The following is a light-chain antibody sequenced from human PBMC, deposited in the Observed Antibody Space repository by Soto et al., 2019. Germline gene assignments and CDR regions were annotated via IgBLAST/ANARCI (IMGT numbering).Light chain of an antibody. J-gene: IGKJ3*01. CDR1: ESVSTSY. CDR3: QHYGTSAL. Sequence: IVLTQSPGTLSLSPGERATLSCRASESVSTSYLAWYQQKPGQAPRLLIYGASGRATGIPDRFSVSASGTDFTLNISRLEPEDFAVYYCQHYGTSALFGPGTKVDIK. V-gene: IGKV3-20*01. CDR2: GAS.